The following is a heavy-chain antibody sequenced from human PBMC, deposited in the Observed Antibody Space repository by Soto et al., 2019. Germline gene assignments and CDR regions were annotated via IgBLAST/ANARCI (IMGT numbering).Heavy chain of an antibody. J-gene: IGHJ4*02. CDR3: ARHYDYIWGSYSY. CDR2: IYYSGST. Sequence: QLQLQESGPGLVKPSETLPLTCTVSGGSISSSSYYWGWIRQPPGKGLEWIGSIYYSGSTYYNPSLKSRVTISVDTSKNQFSLKLSSVTAADTAVYYCARHYDYIWGSYSYWGQGTLVTVSS. CDR1: GGSISSSSYY. D-gene: IGHD3-16*01. V-gene: IGHV4-39*01.